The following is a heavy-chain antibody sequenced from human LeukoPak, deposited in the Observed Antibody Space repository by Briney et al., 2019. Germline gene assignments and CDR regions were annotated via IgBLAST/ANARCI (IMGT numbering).Heavy chain of an antibody. CDR3: ARDAASSWYDDY. CDR2: IYSGGST. V-gene: IGHV3-66*02. Sequence: GSLRLSCAASGFTVSSNYMSWVRQAPGKGLEWVSVIYSGGSTYYADSVKGRFTIPRDNSKNTLYLQMNSLRAEDTAVYYCARDAASSWYDDYWGQGTLVTVSS. D-gene: IGHD6-13*01. CDR1: GFTVSSNY. J-gene: IGHJ4*02.